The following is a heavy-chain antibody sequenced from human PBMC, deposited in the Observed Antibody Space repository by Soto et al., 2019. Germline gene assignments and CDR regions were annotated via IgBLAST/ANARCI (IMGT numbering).Heavy chain of an antibody. Sequence: QIQLVQSGGEVKKPGASVKVSCKSSGYKFISHSITWVRQAPGQGLEWMGRISAYNGNTNYAQKLQGRVTMTTDTSTNTACMELRSLRSDDTAVYYCARGAFCGGAPGCRDMDVWGQGTTVTVSS. J-gene: IGHJ6*02. CDR1: GYKFISHS. CDR2: ISAYNGNT. CDR3: ARGAFCGGAPGCRDMDV. V-gene: IGHV1-18*01. D-gene: IGHD2-21*01.